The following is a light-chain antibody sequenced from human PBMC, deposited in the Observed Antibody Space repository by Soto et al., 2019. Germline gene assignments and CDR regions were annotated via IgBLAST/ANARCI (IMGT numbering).Light chain of an antibody. CDR2: ADN. V-gene: IGLV6-57*02. CDR1: SGSIASNY. J-gene: IGLJ2*01. CDR3: QSYDSSTVV. Sequence: NFMLTQPHSVSESPGKTVTISCTGSSGSIASNYVQWYQQRPGSAPTTVIYADNQRPSGVPDRFSGSIDSSSNSASLTISGLKTEDEADYYCQSYDSSTVVFGGGTKVTVL.